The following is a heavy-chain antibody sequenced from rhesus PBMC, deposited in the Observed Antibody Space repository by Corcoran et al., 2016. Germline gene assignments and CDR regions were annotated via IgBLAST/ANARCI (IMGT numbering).Heavy chain of an antibody. J-gene: IGHJ4*01. CDR3: ARAVVLYSFDY. D-gene: IGHD2-39*01. V-gene: IGHV1S2*01. Sequence: QVQLVQSGAEVKKPGSSVKVSCKASGYTFTDYYMHWVGQAPRQGLECMVCLTPFNSHTTSPQQFQCRVTMTTHTSTSPAYMELSGLRSEDSAVYYCARAVVLYSFDYWGPVVLVTVSS. CDR2: LTPFNSHT. CDR1: GYTFTDYY.